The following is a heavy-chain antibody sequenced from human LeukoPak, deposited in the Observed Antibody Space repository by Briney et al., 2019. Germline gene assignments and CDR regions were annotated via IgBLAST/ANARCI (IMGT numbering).Heavy chain of an antibody. Sequence: GASVKLSCTASGYTFTSYGISWVRQAPGQGLEWMGWISAYNGNTNYAQKLQGRVTMTTDTSTSTAYMELRSLRSDDTAVYYCARVIESSGWYWANWFDPWGQGTLVTVSS. CDR3: ARVIESSGWYWANWFDP. V-gene: IGHV1-18*01. D-gene: IGHD6-19*01. CDR2: ISAYNGNT. J-gene: IGHJ5*02. CDR1: GYTFTSYG.